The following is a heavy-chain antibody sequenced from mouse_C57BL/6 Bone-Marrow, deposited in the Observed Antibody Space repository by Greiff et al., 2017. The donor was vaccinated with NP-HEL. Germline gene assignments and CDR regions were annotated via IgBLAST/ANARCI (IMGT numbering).Heavy chain of an antibody. CDR1: GFSLTSYG. Sequence: VKLMESGPGLVQPSQSLSITCTVSGFSLTSYGVHWVRQSPGKGLEWLGVIWSGGSTDYNAAFISRLSISKDNSKSQVFFKMNSLQADDTAIYYCARSITTVVAKNYAMDYWGQGTSVTVSS. CDR2: IWSGGST. D-gene: IGHD1-1*01. V-gene: IGHV2-2*01. J-gene: IGHJ4*01. CDR3: ARSITTVVAKNYAMDY.